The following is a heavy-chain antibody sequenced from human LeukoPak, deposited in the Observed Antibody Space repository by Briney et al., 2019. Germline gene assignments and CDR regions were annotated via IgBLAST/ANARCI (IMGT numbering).Heavy chain of an antibody. V-gene: IGHV3-33*01. CDR1: GFSFSSYG. J-gene: IGHJ4*02. Sequence: GGSLRLSCVASGFSFSSYGMHWVRQAPGKGLGWVAVIWYDGSNINHVDSVKGRFTISRDNSKNTLYLQMNSLRAEDTAVYYCARAKNDYDSSGFASFDYWGQGALVTVSS. CDR3: ARAKNDYDSSGFASFDY. CDR2: IWYDGSNI. D-gene: IGHD3-22*01.